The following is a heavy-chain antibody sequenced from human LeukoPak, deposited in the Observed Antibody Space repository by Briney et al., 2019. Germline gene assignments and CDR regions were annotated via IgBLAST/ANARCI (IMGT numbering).Heavy chain of an antibody. CDR3: AATYYYDSSGYYWVRYFDY. CDR1: GGTFSSYA. J-gene: IGHJ4*02. CDR2: IIPILGIA. Sequence: ASVKVSCKASGGTFSSYASSWVRQAPGQGLEWMGRIIPILGIANYAQKFQGRVTITADKSTSTAYMELSSLRSEDTAVYYCAATYYYDSSGYYWVRYFDYWGQGTLVTVSS. D-gene: IGHD3-22*01. V-gene: IGHV1-69*04.